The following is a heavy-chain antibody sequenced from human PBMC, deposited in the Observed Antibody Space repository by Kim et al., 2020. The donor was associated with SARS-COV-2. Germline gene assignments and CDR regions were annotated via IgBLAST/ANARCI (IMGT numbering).Heavy chain of an antibody. Sequence: SETLSLTCTVSGGSISSYYWSWIRQPPGKGLEWIGYIYYSGSTNYNPSLKSRVTISVDTSKNQFSLKLSSVTAADTAVYYCARVMWFGEFYNWFDPWGQGTLVTVSS. J-gene: IGHJ5*02. CDR2: IYYSGST. CDR1: GGSISSYY. V-gene: IGHV4-59*01. D-gene: IGHD3-10*01. CDR3: ARVMWFGEFYNWFDP.